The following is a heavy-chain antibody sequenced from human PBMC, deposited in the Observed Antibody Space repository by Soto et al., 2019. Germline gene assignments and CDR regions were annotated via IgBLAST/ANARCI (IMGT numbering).Heavy chain of an antibody. Sequence: SETLSLTCTVSGGSISSSNYYWGWIRQPPGKGLEWIGSLYYSGSIYYSGSTYHNPSLKSRVTISADTSKNQSSLKLSSVTAADTAVYYCARVWTFHWYFDLWGRGTLVTVSS. J-gene: IGHJ2*01. V-gene: IGHV4-39*07. D-gene: IGHD1-1*01. CDR3: ARVWTFHWYFDL. CDR1: GGSISSSNYY. CDR2: IYYSGST.